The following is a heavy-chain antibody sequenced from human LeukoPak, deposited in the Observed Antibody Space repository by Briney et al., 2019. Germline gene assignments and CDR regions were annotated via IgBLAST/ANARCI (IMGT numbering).Heavy chain of an antibody. Sequence: SETLSLTCTVSGGSISSGGYYWSWIRQHPGKGLEWIGYIYYSGSTYYNPSLKSRVTISVDTSKNQFSLKLSSVTAADTAVYYCARIGYSSSPTKKKYYYYGMDVWGQGTTVTVSS. V-gene: IGHV4-31*03. CDR3: ARIGYSSSPTKKKYYYYGMDV. CDR1: GGSISSGGYY. J-gene: IGHJ6*02. CDR2: IYYSGST. D-gene: IGHD6-13*01.